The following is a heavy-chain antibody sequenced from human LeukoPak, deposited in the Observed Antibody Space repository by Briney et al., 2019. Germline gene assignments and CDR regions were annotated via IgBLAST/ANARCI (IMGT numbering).Heavy chain of an antibody. CDR3: ARGVPYYDFWSMHYYYYYMDV. CDR1: GYTFISYD. D-gene: IGHD3-3*01. V-gene: IGHV1-8*03. J-gene: IGHJ6*03. Sequence: ASVKVSCKASGYTFISYDINWVRQATGQGLEWMGWMNPNSGNTGYAQKFQGRVTITRNTSISTAYMELSSLRSEDTAVYYCARGVPYYDFWSMHYYYYYMDVWGKGTTVTVSS. CDR2: MNPNSGNT.